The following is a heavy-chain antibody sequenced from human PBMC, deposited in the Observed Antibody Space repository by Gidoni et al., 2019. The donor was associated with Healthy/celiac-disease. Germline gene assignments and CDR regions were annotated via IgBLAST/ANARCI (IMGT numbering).Heavy chain of an antibody. J-gene: IGHJ3*02. Sequence: QVQLVESGGGVVQPGRSLRLSCAASGFTLRSYGMHWVRQAPGKGLEWVAVIWYDGSNKYYADSVKGRFTISRDNSKNTLYLQMNSLRAEDTAVYYCARCYGTGGAFDIWGQGTMVTVSS. D-gene: IGHD2-8*02. CDR1: GFTLRSYG. CDR3: ARCYGTGGAFDI. V-gene: IGHV3-33*01. CDR2: IWYDGSNK.